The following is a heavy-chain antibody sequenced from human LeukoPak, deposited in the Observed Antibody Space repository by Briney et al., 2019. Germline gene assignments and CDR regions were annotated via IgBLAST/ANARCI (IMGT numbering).Heavy chain of an antibody. CDR1: GDSISSGGYS. Sequence: SETLSLTCAVSGDSISSGGYSWSRIRQPPGKGLEWIGYIYYSGTTNYNPSLKSRVTISVDTSKNQFSLKLSSVTAADTAVYYCARHRRLVRGAAPSRGFDYWGQGTLVTVSS. CDR2: IYYSGTT. J-gene: IGHJ4*02. CDR3: ARHRRLVRGAAPSRGFDY. V-gene: IGHV4-30-4*07. D-gene: IGHD3-10*01.